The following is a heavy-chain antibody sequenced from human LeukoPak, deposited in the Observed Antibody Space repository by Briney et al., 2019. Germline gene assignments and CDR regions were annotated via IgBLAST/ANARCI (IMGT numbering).Heavy chain of an antibody. CDR2: FDPEDGET. CDR1: GYTLTELS. J-gene: IGHJ6*03. V-gene: IGHV1-24*01. D-gene: IGHD6-13*01. Sequence: ASVKVSCKVSGYTLTELSMHWVRQAPGKGLEWMGGFDPEDGETIYAQKFQGRVTMTEDTSTDTAYMELSSLRSEDTAVYYCATSTSSIAAAWSNMDVWGKGTTVTVSS. CDR3: ATSTSSIAAAWSNMDV.